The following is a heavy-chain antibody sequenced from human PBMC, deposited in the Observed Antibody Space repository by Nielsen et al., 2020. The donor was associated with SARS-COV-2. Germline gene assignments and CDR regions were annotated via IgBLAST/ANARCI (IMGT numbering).Heavy chain of an antibody. Sequence: GGSLRLSCTASGFNFNNYGMYWVRQAPGKGLEWVASISYEGSNKYYADSVKGRFTISRDNSKNTLYLQMNSLRAEDTAVYYCARESGMDVWGQGTTVTVSS. V-gene: IGHV3-30*03. J-gene: IGHJ6*02. CDR3: ARESGMDV. CDR1: GFNFNNYG. CDR2: ISYEGSNK.